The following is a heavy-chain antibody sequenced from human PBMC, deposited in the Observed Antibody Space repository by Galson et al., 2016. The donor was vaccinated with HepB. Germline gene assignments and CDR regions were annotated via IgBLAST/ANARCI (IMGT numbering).Heavy chain of an antibody. CDR2: IIPIFGPP. CDR3: ASPRDRSGYNYFYY. J-gene: IGHJ4*02. D-gene: IGHD3-22*01. Sequence: SVKVSCKASGGTFFSYAVTWVRQAPGQGLEWMGGIIPIFGPPNYAQKFQGRVTITADESTNTAYMELSSLRSEVSAVYYCASPRDRSGYNYFYYWGQGTLVPVSS. CDR1: GGTFFSYA. V-gene: IGHV1-69*13.